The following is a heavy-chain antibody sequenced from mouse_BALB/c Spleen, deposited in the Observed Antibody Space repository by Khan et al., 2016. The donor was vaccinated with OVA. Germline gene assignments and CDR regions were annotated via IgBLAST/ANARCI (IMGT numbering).Heavy chain of an antibody. CDR2: INPSNGYT. J-gene: IGHJ3*01. Sequence: QIQLVQSGAELARPGASVKMSCKASGYTFTSYTIHWIKLRPGQGLEWIGYINPSNGYTNYNQKFKDKATLTADKSSTTAYMELSSLTSDDSALYNGVRDGAYHRNDGWFAYWGQGTLGTVSA. CDR1: GYTFTSYT. CDR3: VRDGAYHRNDGWFAY. V-gene: IGHV1-4*01. D-gene: IGHD2-14*01.